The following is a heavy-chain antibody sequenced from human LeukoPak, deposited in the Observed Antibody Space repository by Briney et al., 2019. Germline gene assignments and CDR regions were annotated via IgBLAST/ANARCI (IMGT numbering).Heavy chain of an antibody. J-gene: IGHJ4*02. CDR3: ARDSRGSYYYDY. CDR1: GGSISSGGYY. D-gene: IGHD1-26*01. CDR2: IYHSGST. Sequence: SQTLSLTCTVSGGSISSGGYYWSWIRQPPGKGLEWIGYIYHSGSTYYNPSLKSRVTISVDRSKNQFSLKLSSVTAADTAVYYCARDSRGSYYYDYWGQGTLVTVSS. V-gene: IGHV4-30-2*01.